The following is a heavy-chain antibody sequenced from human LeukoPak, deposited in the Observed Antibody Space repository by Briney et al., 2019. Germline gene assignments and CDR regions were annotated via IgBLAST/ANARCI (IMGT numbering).Heavy chain of an antibody. V-gene: IGHV3-7*01. Sequence: GGSLRLSCAASGFTFSNAWMSWVRQAPGKGLEWVANIKQDGSEKYYVDSVKGRFTISRDNAKNSLYLQMNSLRAEDTAVYYCASGQQLGYWGQGTLVTVSS. CDR3: ASGQQLGY. CDR1: GFTFSNAW. J-gene: IGHJ4*02. CDR2: IKQDGSEK. D-gene: IGHD6-6*01.